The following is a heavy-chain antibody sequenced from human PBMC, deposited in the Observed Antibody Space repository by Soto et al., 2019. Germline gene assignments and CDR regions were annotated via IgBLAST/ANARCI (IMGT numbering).Heavy chain of an antibody. V-gene: IGHV3-15*07. CDR2: IKSKANGGTT. D-gene: IGHD3-22*01. CDR3: AYHRDSSGLRHFDY. J-gene: IGHJ4*02. Sequence: EVQLVESGGGLIKPGESLRLSCVASGFTFSDAWMKWVRHAPGKGLEWVGRIKSKANGGTTDYAAPLKGRVTIFRDDSQNTVYLQMDSLKTEDTAVYYCAYHRDSSGLRHFDYWGQGTLVTVSS. CDR1: GFTFSDAW.